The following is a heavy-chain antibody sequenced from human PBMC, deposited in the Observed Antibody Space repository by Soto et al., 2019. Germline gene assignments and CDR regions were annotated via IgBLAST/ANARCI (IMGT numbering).Heavy chain of an antibody. CDR2: INAGNGNT. CDR3: ARGLYNPSDY. J-gene: IGHJ4*02. Sequence: QVQLVQSGAEVKKPGASVKVSCKASGYTFTSYAIHWVRQAPGQRLEWMGWINAGNGNTKYSQKFQGRVTITRDTSASTAYKELSSLRSEDTAVYYCARGLYNPSDYWGQGTLVTVSS. V-gene: IGHV1-3*01. D-gene: IGHD1-20*01. CDR1: GYTFTSYA.